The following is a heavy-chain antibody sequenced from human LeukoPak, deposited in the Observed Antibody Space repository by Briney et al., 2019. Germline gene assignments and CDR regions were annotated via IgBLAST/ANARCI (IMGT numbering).Heavy chain of an antibody. J-gene: IGHJ1*01. V-gene: IGHV3-11*01. CDR2: ISSSGSTI. CDR1: GFTFSDYY. CDR3: AREAPFGSSGYYFKD. Sequence: GGSLRLSCAASGFTFSDYYMSWIRQAPGKGLEWVSYISSSGSTIYYADSVKGRFTISRDNAKNSLYLQMNGLRAEDTALYYCAREAPFGSSGYYFKDWGQGTLVTVSS. D-gene: IGHD3-22*01.